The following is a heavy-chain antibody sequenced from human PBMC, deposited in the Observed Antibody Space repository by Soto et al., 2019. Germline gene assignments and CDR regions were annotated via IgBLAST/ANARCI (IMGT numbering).Heavy chain of an antibody. Sequence: QVQLVQSGAEVKKPGASVKVSCKASGYTFTSYDINWVRQATGQGLEWMGWMNPNSGNTGYAQKFQGRVTMTRNTSISTAYMELSSLRSEDTAVYYCARGRYYDILTGYYSTPFDYWGQGTLVTVSS. J-gene: IGHJ4*02. CDR3: ARGRYYDILTGYYSTPFDY. CDR1: GYTFTSYD. V-gene: IGHV1-8*01. CDR2: MNPNSGNT. D-gene: IGHD3-9*01.